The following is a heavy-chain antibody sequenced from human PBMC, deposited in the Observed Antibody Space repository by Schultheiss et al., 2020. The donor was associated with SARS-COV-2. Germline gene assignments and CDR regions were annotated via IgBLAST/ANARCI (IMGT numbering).Heavy chain of an antibody. J-gene: IGHJ5*02. D-gene: IGHD3-16*02. CDR1: GGSISSGGYY. CDR3: AKAGYDYVWGSYRYTPWFDP. CDR2: IYYSGST. Sequence: SETLSLTCTVSGGSISSGGYYWSWIRQHPGKGLEWIGYIYYSGSTYYNPSLKSLVTISVDTSKNQFSLKLSSVTAADTAVYYCAKAGYDYVWGSYRYTPWFDPWGQGALVTVSS. V-gene: IGHV4-31*01.